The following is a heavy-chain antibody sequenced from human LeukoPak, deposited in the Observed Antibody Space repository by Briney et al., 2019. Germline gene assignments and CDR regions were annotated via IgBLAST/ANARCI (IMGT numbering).Heavy chain of an antibody. V-gene: IGHV1-69*04. CDR1: GGSFSSYV. D-gene: IGHD2-2*01. CDR3: ARSPVVPAAEYYYYYYMDV. CDR2: IIPVLGVS. J-gene: IGHJ6*03. Sequence: SVKVSCKASGGSFSSYVITWVRQAPGQGLEWMGRIIPVLGVSNFAQKFQGRVTITADESTSTAYMELSSLRSEDTAVYYCARSPVVPAAEYYYYYYMDVWGKGTTVTVSS.